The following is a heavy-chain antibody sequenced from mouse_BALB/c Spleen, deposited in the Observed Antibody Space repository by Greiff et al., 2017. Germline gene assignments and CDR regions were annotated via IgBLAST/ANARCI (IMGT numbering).Heavy chain of an antibody. J-gene: IGHJ4*01. CDR3: ARGLTATGGDAMDY. D-gene: IGHD1-2*01. CDR2: IYPGDGDT. V-gene: IGHV1-80*01. CDR1: GYAFSSYW. Sequence: QVQLQQSGAEPVRPGSSVKISCKASGYAFSSYWMNWVKQRPGQGLEWIGQIYPGDGDTNYNGKFKGKATLTADKSSSTDYMHLNSLTSEDSAVYYCARGLTATGGDAMDYWGQGTSVTVSS.